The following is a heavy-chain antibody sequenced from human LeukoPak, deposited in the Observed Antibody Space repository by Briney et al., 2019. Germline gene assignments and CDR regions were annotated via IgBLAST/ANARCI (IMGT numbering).Heavy chain of an antibody. CDR1: GGSISSSSYY. V-gene: IGHV4-39*01. CDR2: IYYSGST. D-gene: IGHD3-10*01. J-gene: IGHJ4*02. CDR3: ARGRGMVRGVIGY. Sequence: SETLSLTCTVSGGSISSSSYYWGWIRQPPGKGLEWIGSIYYSGSTYYNPSLESRVTISVDTSKNQFSLKLSSVTAADTAVYYCARGRGMVRGVIGYWGQGTLVTVSS.